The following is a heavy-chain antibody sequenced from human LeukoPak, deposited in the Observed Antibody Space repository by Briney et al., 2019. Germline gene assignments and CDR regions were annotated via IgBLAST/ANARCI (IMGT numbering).Heavy chain of an antibody. V-gene: IGHV4-59*08. CDR2: IYYSGST. Sequence: SETLSLTCTVSGGSISSYYWSWIRQPPGKGLEWIGYIYYSGSTNYNPSLKSRVTISVDTSKNQFSLKLSSVTAADTAVYCCARHGEQWPSDYYYGMDVWGQGTTVTVSS. CDR1: GGSISSYY. J-gene: IGHJ6*02. D-gene: IGHD6-19*01. CDR3: ARHGEQWPSDYYYGMDV.